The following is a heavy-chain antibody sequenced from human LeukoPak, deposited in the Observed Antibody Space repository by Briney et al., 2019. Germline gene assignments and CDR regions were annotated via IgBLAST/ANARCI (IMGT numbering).Heavy chain of an antibody. CDR3: ARVLGLNGCSGGSWKCGDY. Sequence: PGGSLRLSCAASGFTFSSYSMNWVRQAPGKGLEWVSSISSSSSYIYYADSVKGRFTISRDNAKNSLYLQMNSLRAEDTAVYYCARVLGLNGCSGGSWKCGDYWGQGTLVTVSS. V-gene: IGHV3-21*01. CDR1: GFTFSSYS. D-gene: IGHD2-15*01. CDR2: ISSSSSYI. J-gene: IGHJ4*02.